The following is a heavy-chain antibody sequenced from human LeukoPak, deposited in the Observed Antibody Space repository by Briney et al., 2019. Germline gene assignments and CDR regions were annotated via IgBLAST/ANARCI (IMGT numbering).Heavy chain of an antibody. J-gene: IGHJ1*01. CDR1: GGSISIYY. V-gene: IGHV4-59*01. CDR3: ARGVSYYDSSGYKH. D-gene: IGHD3-22*01. CDR2: IYYSGST. Sequence: SETLSLTCTVSGGSISIYYWSWIRQPPGKGLEWIGYIYYSGSTNYNPSLKSRVTISVDTSKNQFPLKLSSVTAADTAVYYCARGVSYYDSSGYKHWGQGTLVTVSS.